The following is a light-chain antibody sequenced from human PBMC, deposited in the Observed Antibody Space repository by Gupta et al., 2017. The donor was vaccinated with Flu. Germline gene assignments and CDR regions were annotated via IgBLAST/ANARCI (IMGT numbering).Light chain of an antibody. J-gene: IGKJ4*01. CDR2: ASS. CDR3: QKYNSAPPP. CDR1: QDIGSY. Sequence: GDRVTITCRASQDIGSYLAWYQQKSGSRPKLLIYASSSTQSGVPSRFSASGFGTAFTLIITSLQPEDVATYYCQKYNSAPPPFGGGTKVEIK. V-gene: IGKV1-27*01.